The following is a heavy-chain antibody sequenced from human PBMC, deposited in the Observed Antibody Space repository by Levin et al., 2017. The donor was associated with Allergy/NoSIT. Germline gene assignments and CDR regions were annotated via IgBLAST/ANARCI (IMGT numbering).Heavy chain of an antibody. D-gene: IGHD2-2*01. V-gene: IGHV4-59*01. CDR1: GGSISSYY. CDR3: ARVYCSSTTPKGRCYYYGMDV. J-gene: IGHJ6*02. Sequence: SETLSLTCTVSGGSISSYYWSWIRQPPGKGLEWIGYIYYSGSTNYNPSLKSRVTISVDTSKNQFSLKLSSVTAADTAVYYCARVYCSSTTPKGRCYYYGMDVWGQGTTVTVSS. CDR2: IYYSGST.